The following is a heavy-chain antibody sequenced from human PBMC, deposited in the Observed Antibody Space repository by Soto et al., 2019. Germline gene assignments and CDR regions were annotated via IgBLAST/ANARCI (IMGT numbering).Heavy chain of an antibody. CDR3: AREETAWPLAYGLDV. V-gene: IGHV3-21*01. D-gene: IGHD2-21*02. CDR2: IGRRSDI. J-gene: IGHJ6*02. CDR1: GFSFSTYS. Sequence: KPGGSLRLSCEASGFSFSTYSMHWVRQAPGKGLEWVSSIGRRSDIYYADSVKGRFTISRDNAKNSVSLLMNSLRDEDTAVYYCAREETAWPLAYGLDVWGQGTTVTVSS.